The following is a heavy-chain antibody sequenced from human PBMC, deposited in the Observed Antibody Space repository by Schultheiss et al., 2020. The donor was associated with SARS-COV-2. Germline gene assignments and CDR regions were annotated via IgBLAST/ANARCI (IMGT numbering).Heavy chain of an antibody. J-gene: IGHJ6*02. Sequence: SETLSLTCTVSGGSISSYYWSWIRQPPGKGLEWIGYMYYSGSTNYNPSLKSRVTISVDTSKNQFSLKLSSVTAADTAVYYCARLRLTLRYLLHSTYYYRLDVWGRGPTVTVSS. CDR3: ARLRLTLRYLLHSTYYYRLDV. CDR2: MYYSGST. CDR1: GGSISSYY. D-gene: IGHD3-9*01. V-gene: IGHV4-59*01.